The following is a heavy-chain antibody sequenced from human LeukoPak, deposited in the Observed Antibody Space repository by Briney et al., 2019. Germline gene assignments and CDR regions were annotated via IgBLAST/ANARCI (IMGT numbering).Heavy chain of an antibody. V-gene: IGHV1-2*02. D-gene: IGHD2/OR15-2a*01. J-gene: IGHJ6*02. CDR3: ASPLSHYYYYGMDV. Sequence: ASVKVSCKTSGYTFTGYYMHWVRQAPGQGLEWMGWINPNTGGTNYAQRFQGRVSMTRDTSASTAYMELSSLRSEDTAVYYCASPLSHYYYYGMDVWGQGTTVTVSS. CDR2: INPNTGGT. CDR1: GYTFTGYY.